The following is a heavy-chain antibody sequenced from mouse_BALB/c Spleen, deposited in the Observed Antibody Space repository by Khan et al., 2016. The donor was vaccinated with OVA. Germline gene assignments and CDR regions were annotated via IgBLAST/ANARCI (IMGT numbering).Heavy chain of an antibody. Sequence: QVQLQQSGAELAKPGASVKMSCKASGYTFTSYWMHWVKQRPGQGLEWIGYINPSTGYTEYNQKFKDKATLTADKSSSTAYMQLSSLTSEDSAVYYGARRRGYYYAMDYWGQGTSVTVSS. D-gene: IGHD2-2*01. J-gene: IGHJ4*01. CDR2: INPSTGYT. V-gene: IGHV1-7*01. CDR1: GYTFTSYW. CDR3: ARRRGYYYAMDY.